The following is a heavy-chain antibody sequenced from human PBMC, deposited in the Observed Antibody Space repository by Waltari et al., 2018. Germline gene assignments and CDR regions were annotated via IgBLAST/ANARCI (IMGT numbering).Heavy chain of an antibody. CDR3: GRGRAVDLIDY. D-gene: IGHD3-9*01. CDR2: TYPRDSDT. CDR1: GYYFSDYW. V-gene: IGHV5-51*01. Sequence: EVQLVQSGAEVKKPGESLKISCEASGYYFSDYWIGWVRQMPGKGLEWVALTYPRDSDTRYSPSFQGQVNISADKSSNTAYLQWGSLKASDTAMYFCGRGRAVDLIDYWGQGTLVTVSS. J-gene: IGHJ4*02.